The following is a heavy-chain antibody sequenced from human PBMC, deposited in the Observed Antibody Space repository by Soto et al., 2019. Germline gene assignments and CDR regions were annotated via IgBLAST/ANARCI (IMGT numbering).Heavy chain of an antibody. D-gene: IGHD4-17*01. V-gene: IGHV3-43*01. CDR1: GFTFDDYT. CDR3: AKDMTTVTSVGMDV. CDR2: ISWDGGST. Sequence: GGSLRLSCAASGFTFDDYTMHWVRQAPGKGLEWVSLISWDGGSTYYADSVKGRFTISRDNSKNSLYLQMNSLRTEDTASYYCAKDMTTVTSVGMDVWGQGTTVTVSS. J-gene: IGHJ6*02.